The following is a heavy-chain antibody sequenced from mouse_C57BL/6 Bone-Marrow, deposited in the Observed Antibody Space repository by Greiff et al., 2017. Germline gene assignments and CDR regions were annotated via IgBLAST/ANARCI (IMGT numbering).Heavy chain of an antibody. Sequence: QVQLQQPGPELVKPGASVKLSCKASGYTFTSYWMHWVKQRPGQGLEWIGNINPSNGGTNYNAKFKSKATLTVYNSSSTAYMQLSSLTSEDSAVYYCSRKTPYRGYAMDYWGQGTSVTVSS. CDR3: SRKTPYRGYAMDY. CDR2: INPSNGGT. CDR1: GYTFTSYW. D-gene: IGHD2-12*01. J-gene: IGHJ4*01. V-gene: IGHV1-53*01.